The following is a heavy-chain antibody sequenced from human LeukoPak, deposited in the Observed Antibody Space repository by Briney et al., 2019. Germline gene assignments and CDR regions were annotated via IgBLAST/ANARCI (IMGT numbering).Heavy chain of an antibody. V-gene: IGHV1-3*01. J-gene: IGHJ4*02. D-gene: IGHD3-10*01. CDR1: GYTFTSYA. CDR3: AREEGGFGELLSPVGIDY. Sequence: ASVKVPCKASGYTFTSYAMHWVRQAPGQRLEWMGWINAGNGNTKYSQKFQGRVTITRDTSASTAYMELSSLRSEDTAVYYCAREEGGFGELLSPVGIDYWGQGTLVTVSS. CDR2: INAGNGNT.